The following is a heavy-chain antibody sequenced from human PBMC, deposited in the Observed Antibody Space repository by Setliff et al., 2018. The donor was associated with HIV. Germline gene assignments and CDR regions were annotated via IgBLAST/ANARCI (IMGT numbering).Heavy chain of an antibody. V-gene: IGHV4-39*07. J-gene: IGHJ4*02. CDR2: SYFSGSV. D-gene: IGHD1-7*01. CDR3: ARVSSVIELQGGDYFDS. Sequence: SETMSLTCTLPGDSISISRSYCGWIRQSAGKGLERIGSSYFSGSVFYYPSLNIRVIISIDTSRNPISLKLSSVTGAYTAVYYCARVSSVIELQGGDYFDSWGQGLLVTVSS. CDR1: GDSISISRSY.